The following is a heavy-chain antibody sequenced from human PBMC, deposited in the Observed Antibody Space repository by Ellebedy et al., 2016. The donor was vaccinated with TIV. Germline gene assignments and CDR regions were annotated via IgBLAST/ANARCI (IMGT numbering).Heavy chain of an antibody. Sequence: MPSETLSLTCTVSGGSISSSSYYWSWIRQPPGKGLEWIGYIYYSGSTNYNPSLKSRVTISVDTSKNQFSLKLSSVTAADTAVYYCARRHTAMGLYYFDYWGQGTLVTVSS. V-gene: IGHV4-61*05. CDR3: ARRHTAMGLYYFDY. D-gene: IGHD5-18*01. J-gene: IGHJ4*02. CDR2: IYYSGST. CDR1: GGSISSSSYY.